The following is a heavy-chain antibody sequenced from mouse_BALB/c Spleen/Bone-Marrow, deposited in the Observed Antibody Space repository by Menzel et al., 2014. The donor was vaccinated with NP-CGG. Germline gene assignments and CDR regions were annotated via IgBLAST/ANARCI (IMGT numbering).Heavy chain of an antibody. CDR3: ARDYRYDGAMDY. CDR1: GYTFSSYW. V-gene: IGHV1-9*01. D-gene: IGHD2-14*01. J-gene: IGHJ4*01. CDR2: ILPGSGTT. Sequence: QVQLQQSGAELMKPGASVKISCKATGYTFSSYWIEWVKQRPGYGLEWIGEILPGSGTTNYNENFKGKATFTADTSSNTAYMQLSSLTSEDSAVYYCARDYRYDGAMDYWGQGTSVTVSS.